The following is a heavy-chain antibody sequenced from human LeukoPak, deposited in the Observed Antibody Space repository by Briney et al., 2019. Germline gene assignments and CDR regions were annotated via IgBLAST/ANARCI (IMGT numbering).Heavy chain of an antibody. J-gene: IGHJ4*02. D-gene: IGHD6-13*01. CDR3: ARDQQQLAYYFDY. Sequence: GASVRVSCKASGYTFTSYAMHWVRQAPGQRLEWMGWINAGNGNTKYSQKFQGRVTITRDTSASTAYMELSSLRSEDTAVYYCARDQQQLAYYFDYWGQGTLVTVSS. V-gene: IGHV1-3*01. CDR1: GYTFTSYA. CDR2: INAGNGNT.